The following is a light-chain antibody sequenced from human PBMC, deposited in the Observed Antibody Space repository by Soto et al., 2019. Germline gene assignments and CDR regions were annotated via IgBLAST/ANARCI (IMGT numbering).Light chain of an antibody. CDR3: QQYYSTPFT. V-gene: IGKV4-1*01. Sequence: DIVMTQPPDSLTVSLGERATINCKSSQSVLYSSNDKNYLVWYQQKPGQPPKLLIHWASTRESGVPDRFSGSGSGTDFTLTISSLQAEDVAVYYCQQYYSTPFTFGGGTKVEIK. J-gene: IGKJ4*01. CDR2: WAS. CDR1: QSVLYSSNDKNY.